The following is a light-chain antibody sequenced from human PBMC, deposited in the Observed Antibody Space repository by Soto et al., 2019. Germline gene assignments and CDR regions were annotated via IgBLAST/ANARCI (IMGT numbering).Light chain of an antibody. CDR3: ASHAGRKNII. CDR2: EVN. Sequence: QSALTQPPSASGSPGRSVTISCTGTSSHIGGYNYVSWYQQHPGKAPKLMIYEVNKRPSGVPDRFSGSKSGNTASLTVSGLQAEDEADYYCASHAGRKNIIFGGGTKLTVL. J-gene: IGLJ2*01. CDR1: SSHIGGYNY. V-gene: IGLV2-8*01.